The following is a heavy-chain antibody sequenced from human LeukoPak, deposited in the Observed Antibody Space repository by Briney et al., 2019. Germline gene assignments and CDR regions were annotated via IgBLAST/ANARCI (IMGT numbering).Heavy chain of an antibody. Sequence: GGSLRLSCAASGFTFSSYTMNWVRQAPGKGLEWVSAISGSGGSIYYADSVKGRFTISRDNSKNTLYLQMNSLRAEDTAVYYCAKDRPGIGYFWGSDRSLPRTADDDYWGQGTLVTVSS. V-gene: IGHV3-23*01. CDR3: AKDRPGIGYFWGSDRSLPRTADDDY. CDR1: GFTFSSYT. D-gene: IGHD3-16*01. CDR2: ISGSGGSI. J-gene: IGHJ4*02.